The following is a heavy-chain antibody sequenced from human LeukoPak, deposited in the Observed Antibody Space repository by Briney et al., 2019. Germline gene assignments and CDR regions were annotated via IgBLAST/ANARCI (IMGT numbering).Heavy chain of an antibody. V-gene: IGHV4-39*07. CDR3: AGLGVMVLVYQFEY. J-gene: IGHJ4*02. Sequence: SETLSLTCAVSGGSITSSKYFWGWIRQPPGKELELIGIISYGGSADYNPSLKSRVTISTDTSKNQFSLKLTSVTAADTAVYYCAGLGVMVLVYQFEYWGRGTPVTVSS. D-gene: IGHD2-8*01. CDR2: ISYGGSA. CDR1: GGSITSSKYF.